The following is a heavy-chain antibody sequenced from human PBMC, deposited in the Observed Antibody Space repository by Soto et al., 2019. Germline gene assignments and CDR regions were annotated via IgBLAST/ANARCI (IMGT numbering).Heavy chain of an antibody. CDR1: GYTFTGYY. CDR2: INPNSGGT. D-gene: IGHD3-3*01. Sequence: ASVKVSCKASGYTFTGYYMHWVRQAPGQGLEWMGWINPNSGGTNYAQKFQGRVTMTRDTSISTAYMELSRLRSDDTAVYYCARESVEHIPILGVVYYYYGMDVWGQGTKVNFSS. J-gene: IGHJ6*02. CDR3: ARESVEHIPILGVVYYYYGMDV. V-gene: IGHV1-2*02.